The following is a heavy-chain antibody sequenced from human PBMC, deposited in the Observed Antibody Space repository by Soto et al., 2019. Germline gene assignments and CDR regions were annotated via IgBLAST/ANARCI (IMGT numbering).Heavy chain of an antibody. CDR2: IIPIFGTA. V-gene: IGHV1-69*13. CDR1: GGTFSSYA. CDR3: ARGPKSSGWSSNYFDY. Sequence: SVKVSCKASGGTFSSYAISWVRQAPGQGLEWMGGIIPIFGTANYAQKFQGRVTITADESTSAAYMELSSLRSEDTAVYYCARGPKSSGWSSNYFDYWGQGTLVTVSS. D-gene: IGHD6-19*01. J-gene: IGHJ4*02.